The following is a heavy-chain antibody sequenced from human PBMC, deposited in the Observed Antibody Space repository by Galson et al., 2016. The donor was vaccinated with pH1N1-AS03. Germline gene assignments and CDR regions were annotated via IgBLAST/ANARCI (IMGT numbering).Heavy chain of an antibody. V-gene: IGHV3-30*18. CDR2: ISYSGSHK. CDR1: GFIFDDYG. J-gene: IGHJ6*02. CDR3: AKDVAVSTCNYGMDA. Sequence: SLRLSCAASGFIFDDYGMHWVRQVPGKGLEWVAVISYSGSHKYYADAVKGRFTVTRDNSKNMDYLQMNNLKAEDTAVYYCAKDVAVSTCNYGMDAWGQGTTVAVSS. D-gene: IGHD2/OR15-2a*01.